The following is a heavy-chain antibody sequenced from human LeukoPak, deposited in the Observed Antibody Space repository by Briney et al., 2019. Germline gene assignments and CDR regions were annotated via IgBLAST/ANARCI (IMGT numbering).Heavy chain of an antibody. CDR3: ARDLAIFGVVIIKLPGEAFDY. CDR1: GYTFSSYG. D-gene: IGHD3-3*01. J-gene: IGHJ4*02. Sequence: AAVKVSCKASGYTFSSYGISWVRQAPGQGLEWMGLISAYKGNTNYAQKLQGRVTMTTATSTSTAYMELRSLRSDDTAVYYCARDLAIFGVVIIKLPGEAFDYWGQGTLVTVSP. V-gene: IGHV1-18*01. CDR2: ISAYKGNT.